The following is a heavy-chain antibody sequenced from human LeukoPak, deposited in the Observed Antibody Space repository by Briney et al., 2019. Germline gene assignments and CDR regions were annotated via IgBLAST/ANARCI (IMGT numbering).Heavy chain of an antibody. CDR1: GYTFTGYY. CDR3: ARVLVGAYYYMDV. D-gene: IGHD1-26*01. Sequence: ASVKVSCKASGYTFTGYYMHWVRQAPGQGLEWMGWINPNSGGTNYVQKFQGRVTMTRDTSISTAYMELSRLRSDDTAVYYCARVLVGAYYYMDVWGKGTTVTVSS. V-gene: IGHV1-2*02. J-gene: IGHJ6*03. CDR2: INPNSGGT.